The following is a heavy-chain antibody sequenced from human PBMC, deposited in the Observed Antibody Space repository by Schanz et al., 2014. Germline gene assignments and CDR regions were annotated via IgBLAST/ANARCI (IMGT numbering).Heavy chain of an antibody. CDR2: IIPIFGIA. CDR3: AREEEAAVRPFRFDY. D-gene: IGHD6-6*01. J-gene: IGHJ4*02. Sequence: QVQLVQSGSEVKKPGSSVKVSCKASGGNFNSNAISWVRQAPGQGLEWMGRIIPIFGIANYAQKFQGRVTIPADKSTSTAYMELSSLRSEDTAVYYCAREEEAAVRPFRFDYWGQGTLVTVSS. CDR1: GGNFNSNA. V-gene: IGHV1-69*04.